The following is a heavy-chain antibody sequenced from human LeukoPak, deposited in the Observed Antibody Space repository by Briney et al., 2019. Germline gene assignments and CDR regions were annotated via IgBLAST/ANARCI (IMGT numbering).Heavy chain of an antibody. Sequence: PGGSLRLSCAASGFTFHDYAMHWVRQVPGKGLEWVSGINWNSGTIAYADSVKGRFTISRDNAKNSLYLQMNSLTAEDTALYYCARDRLLQRDYFYGMDVWGQGTTVTVSS. CDR3: ARDRLLQRDYFYGMDV. J-gene: IGHJ6*02. V-gene: IGHV3-9*01. CDR2: INWNSGTI. CDR1: GFTFHDYA. D-gene: IGHD2-15*01.